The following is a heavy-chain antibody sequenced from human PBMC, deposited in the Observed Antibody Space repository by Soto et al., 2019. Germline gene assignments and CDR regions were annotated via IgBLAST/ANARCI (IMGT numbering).Heavy chain of an antibody. CDR1: GGSISSYY. CDR2: IYYSGST. J-gene: IGHJ4*02. CDR3: ASYSGYGPDFDY. V-gene: IGHV4-59*08. D-gene: IGHD5-12*01. Sequence: SETLSLTCTVSGGSISSYYWSWIRQPPGKGLEWIGYIYYSGSTNYNPSLKSRVTISVDTSKNQFSLKLSSVTAADTAVYYCASYSGYGPDFDYWGQGTLVTVS.